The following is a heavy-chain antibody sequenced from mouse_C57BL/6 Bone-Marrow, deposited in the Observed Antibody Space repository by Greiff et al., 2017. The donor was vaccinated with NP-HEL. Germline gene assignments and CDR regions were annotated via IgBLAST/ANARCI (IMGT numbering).Heavy chain of an antibody. CDR3: TTIYYYGSSYSWFAY. D-gene: IGHD1-1*01. CDR1: GYTFTSYW. Sequence: EVQVVESGTVLARPGASVKMSCKTSGYTFTSYWMHWVKQRPGQGLEWIGAIYPGNSDTSYNQKFKGKAKLTAVTSASTAYMELSSLTNEDSAVYYCTTIYYYGSSYSWFAYWGQGTLVTVSA. J-gene: IGHJ3*01. CDR2: IYPGNSDT. V-gene: IGHV1-5*01.